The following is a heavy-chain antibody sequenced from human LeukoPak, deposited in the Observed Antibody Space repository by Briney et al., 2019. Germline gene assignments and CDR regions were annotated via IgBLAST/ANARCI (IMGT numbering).Heavy chain of an antibody. Sequence: PSQTLSLTCTVSGGSISSGGYSWSWIRQPPGKGLEWIGYIYHSGSTYYNPSLKSRVTISVDRSKNQFSLKLSSVTAADTAVYYCARALGSGSHLYYFDYWGQGTLVTVSS. CDR3: ARALGSGSHLYYFDY. CDR1: GGSISSGGYS. CDR2: IYHSGST. J-gene: IGHJ4*02. V-gene: IGHV4-30-2*01. D-gene: IGHD1-26*01.